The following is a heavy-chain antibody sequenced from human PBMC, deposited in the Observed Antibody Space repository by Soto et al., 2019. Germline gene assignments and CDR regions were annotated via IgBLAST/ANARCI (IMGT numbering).Heavy chain of an antibody. J-gene: IGHJ4*02. D-gene: IGHD3-22*01. CDR2: IYQSGTT. CDR3: ARDSSGRHDY. Sequence: WTWIRQPPGKGLEWIGHIYQSGTTNYNASLKSRVTISIDTSKNQFFLKLNSVTAADTAVYYCARDSSGRHDYWGQGTLVTVSS. V-gene: IGHV4-59*01.